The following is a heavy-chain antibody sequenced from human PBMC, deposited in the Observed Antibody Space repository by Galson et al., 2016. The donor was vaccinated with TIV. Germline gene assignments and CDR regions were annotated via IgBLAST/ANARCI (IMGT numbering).Heavy chain of an antibody. J-gene: IGHJ4*02. Sequence: SLRLSCAASGFSFSSYSMNWVRQAPGKGLEWVSSISRGGSNYIYYADSVKGRFIISRDSAKNSLYLQMNRLRAEDTAVYYCTRDGPLFGVEIDYWGQGTLVTVSS. D-gene: IGHD3-3*01. CDR1: GFSFSSYS. CDR3: TRDGPLFGVEIDY. CDR2: ISRGGSNYI. V-gene: IGHV3-21*01.